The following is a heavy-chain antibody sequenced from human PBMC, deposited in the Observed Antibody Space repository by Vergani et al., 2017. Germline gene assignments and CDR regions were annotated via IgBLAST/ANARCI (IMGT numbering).Heavy chain of an antibody. CDR3: ARDQEGYCRSTSCYWGWDFDL. V-gene: IGHV1-69*15. D-gene: IGHD2-2*01. CDR1: GGTFSSYA. Sequence: QVQLVQSGAEVKKPGSSVKVSCKASGGTFSSYAISWVRQAPGQGLEWMGRIIPIFGTANYAQKLQGRVTITADESTSTAYMELSSLRSEDTAVYYCARDQEGYCRSTSCYWGWDFDLWGRGTLVTVSS. J-gene: IGHJ2*01. CDR2: IIPIFGTA.